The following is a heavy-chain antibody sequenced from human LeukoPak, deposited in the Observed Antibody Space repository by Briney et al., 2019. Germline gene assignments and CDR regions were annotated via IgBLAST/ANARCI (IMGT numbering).Heavy chain of an antibody. CDR1: GGTFSSYA. Sequence: GASVKVSCTASGGTFSSYAISWVRQAPGQGLEWMGGIIPIFGTANYAQKFQGRVTMTTDTSTSTAYMELRSLTSDDTAVYYCARDRPFEIVAHDAFDIWGQGTMVTVSA. J-gene: IGHJ3*02. D-gene: IGHD5-12*01. CDR3: ARDRPFEIVAHDAFDI. CDR2: IIPIFGTA. V-gene: IGHV1-69*05.